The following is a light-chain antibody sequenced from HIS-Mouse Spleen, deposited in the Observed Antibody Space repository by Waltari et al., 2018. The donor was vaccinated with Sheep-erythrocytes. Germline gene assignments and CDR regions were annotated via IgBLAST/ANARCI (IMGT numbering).Light chain of an antibody. J-gene: IGLJ3*02. Sequence: GSPGQSITISCTGTSSDVGGYNYFSWYQQHPGKAPKLMIYDVSTRPSGVSNRFPGSKSGNTASLTISGLQAEDEADYYCSSYTSSSTWVFGGGTKLTVL. CDR2: DVS. V-gene: IGLV2-14*03. CDR3: SSYTSSSTWV. CDR1: SSDVGGYNY.